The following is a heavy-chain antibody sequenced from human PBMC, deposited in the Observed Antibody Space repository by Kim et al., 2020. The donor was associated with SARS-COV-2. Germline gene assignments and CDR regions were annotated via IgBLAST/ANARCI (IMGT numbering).Heavy chain of an antibody. D-gene: IGHD3-3*01. CDR2: IYYSGST. Sequence: SETLSLTCTVSGGSISSGGYYWSWIRQHPGKGLEWIGYIYYSGSTYYNPSLKSRVTISVDTSKNQFSLKLSAVTAADTAVYYCARAGITIFGVVTAFDYWGQGTLVTVSS. J-gene: IGHJ4*02. CDR1: GGSISSGGYY. CDR3: ARAGITIFGVVTAFDY. V-gene: IGHV4-31*03.